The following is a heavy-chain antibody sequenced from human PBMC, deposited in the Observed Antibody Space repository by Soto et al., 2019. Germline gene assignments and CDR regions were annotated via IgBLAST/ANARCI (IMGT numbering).Heavy chain of an antibody. D-gene: IGHD4-4*01. V-gene: IGHV1-3*01. J-gene: IGHJ6*03. CDR3: ARDLNRYSKFERPGYYYYYMDV. CDR2: INAGNGNT. Sequence: GAPVKVSCKASGYTFTSYAMHWVRQAPGQRLKWMGWINAGNGNTKYSQKFQGRVTITRDTSASTAYMELSSLRSEDTAVYYCARDLNRYSKFERPGYYYYYMDVWGKGTTVTVSS. CDR1: GYTFTSYA.